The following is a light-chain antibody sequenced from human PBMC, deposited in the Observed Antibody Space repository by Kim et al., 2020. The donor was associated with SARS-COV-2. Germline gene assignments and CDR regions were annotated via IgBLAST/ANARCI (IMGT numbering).Light chain of an antibody. V-gene: IGKV1-17*01. Sequence: ASVGDRVTITGRASQDIRNDLGCYQQKPGRAPKRLIYGASSLQSGVPSRFSGSGSGTEFTLTISSLQPEDFATYFCLQHNTYPITFGQGTRLEIK. CDR3: LQHNTYPIT. CDR2: GAS. J-gene: IGKJ5*01. CDR1: QDIRND.